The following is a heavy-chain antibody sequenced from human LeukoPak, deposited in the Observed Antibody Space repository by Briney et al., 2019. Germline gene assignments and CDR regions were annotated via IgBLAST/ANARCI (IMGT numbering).Heavy chain of an antibody. Sequence: GGSLRLSCVGSGFSFSSYCMSWVRQAPGKGLEWVANIKQGGSDKYYVDSVKGRFTISRDNAKNSMYLQVNSLRVEDTAVYYCATARGSFHFYYCGMDVWGQGTPVTVSS. D-gene: IGHD1-26*01. CDR2: IKQGGSDK. V-gene: IGHV3-7*01. CDR1: GFSFSSYC. CDR3: ATARGSFHFYYCGMDV. J-gene: IGHJ6*02.